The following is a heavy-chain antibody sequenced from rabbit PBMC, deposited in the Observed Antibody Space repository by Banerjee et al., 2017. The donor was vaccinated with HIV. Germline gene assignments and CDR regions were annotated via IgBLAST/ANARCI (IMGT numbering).Heavy chain of an antibody. D-gene: IGHD2-1*01. Sequence: QSLEESGGDLVKPGASLTLTCTASGFSFSSSYWICWVRQAPGKGLEWIACIYAGSSGSTYYASWAKGRFTISKTSSTTVTLQMTSLTAADTATYFCARRPGYDNNDGHLRGQGTLVTVS. V-gene: IGHV1S40*01. J-gene: IGHJ3*01. CDR2: IYAGSSGST. CDR1: GFSFSSSYW. CDR3: ARRPGYDNNDGHL.